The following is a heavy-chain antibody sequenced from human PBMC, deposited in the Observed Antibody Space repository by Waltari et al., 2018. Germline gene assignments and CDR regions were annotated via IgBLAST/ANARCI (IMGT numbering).Heavy chain of an antibody. V-gene: IGHV1-69*12. CDR1: GGTFSSYA. D-gene: IGHD2-2*01. CDR2: IIPIFGTA. CDR3: ARTLPVVPAYKGGYNWFDP. J-gene: IGHJ5*02. Sequence: QVQLVQSGAEVKKPGSSVKVSCKASGGTFSSYAISWVRQPPGHGLEWMGGIIPIFGTANYAQKFQGRVTITADESTSTAYMELSSLRSEDTAVYYCARTLPVVPAYKGGYNWFDPWGQGTLVTVSS.